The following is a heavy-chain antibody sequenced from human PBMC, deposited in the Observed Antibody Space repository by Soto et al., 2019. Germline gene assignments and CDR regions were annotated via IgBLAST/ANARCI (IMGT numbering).Heavy chain of an antibody. V-gene: IGHV1-2*02. CDR3: ARTPYYYDSSGYFYGRDV. D-gene: IGHD3-22*01. Sequence: QVQLVQSGAEVKKPGASVKVSCKASGYTFTGYYMHWVRQAPGQGLEWMGWINPNSGVTNYAQKFQGRVTMTRDTSISTAYMELSRLRSDDTAVYYCARTPYYYDSSGYFYGRDVWGQGTTVTVSS. CDR2: INPNSGVT. CDR1: GYTFTGYY. J-gene: IGHJ6*02.